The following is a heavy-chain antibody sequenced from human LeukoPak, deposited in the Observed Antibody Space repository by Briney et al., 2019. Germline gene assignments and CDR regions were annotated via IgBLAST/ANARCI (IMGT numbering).Heavy chain of an antibody. V-gene: IGHV3-30-3*01. J-gene: IGHJ4*02. CDR3: ARDRDSSGWYEGFDY. D-gene: IGHD6-19*01. CDR2: ISYDGSNK. Sequence: GGSLRLSCAVSGFTFSSSAMHWVRQAPDKGLEWVAVISYDGSNKYYADSVKGRFTISRDNSKNTLYLRMNSLRADDTAVYYCARDRDSSGWYEGFDYWGQGTLVTVSS. CDR1: GFTFSSSA.